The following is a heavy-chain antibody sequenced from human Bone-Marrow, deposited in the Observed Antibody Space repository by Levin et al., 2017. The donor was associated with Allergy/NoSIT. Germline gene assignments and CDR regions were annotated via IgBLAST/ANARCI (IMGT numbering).Heavy chain of an antibody. CDR3: ARSGVGASSYYYDSSGFFLVDYYYGMDV. CDR1: GFTFSSYA. V-gene: IGHV3-30-3*01. CDR2: ISYDGSNK. D-gene: IGHD3-22*01. Sequence: PGGSLRLSCAASGFTFSSYAMHWVRQAPGKGLEWVAVISYDGSNKYYADSVKGRFTISRDNSKNTLYLQMNSLRAEDTAVYYCARSGVGASSYYYDSSGFFLVDYYYGMDVWGQGTTVTVSS. J-gene: IGHJ6*02.